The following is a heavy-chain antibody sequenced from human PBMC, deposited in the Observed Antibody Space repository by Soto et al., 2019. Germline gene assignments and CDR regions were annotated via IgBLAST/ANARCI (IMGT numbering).Heavy chain of an antibody. CDR2: IIPIFGTA. J-gene: IGHJ4*02. CDR1: GGTFSSYA. D-gene: IGHD6-13*01. Sequence: QVQLVQSGAEVKKPGSSVKVSCKASGGTFSSYAISWVRQAPGQGLEWMGGIIPIFGTANYAQKFQGRVTITADKSTSTAYMELSSLRSEDTAVYYCASQSVVPADRIAAAGIFDYWGQGTLVTVSS. V-gene: IGHV1-69*06. CDR3: ASQSVVPADRIAAAGIFDY.